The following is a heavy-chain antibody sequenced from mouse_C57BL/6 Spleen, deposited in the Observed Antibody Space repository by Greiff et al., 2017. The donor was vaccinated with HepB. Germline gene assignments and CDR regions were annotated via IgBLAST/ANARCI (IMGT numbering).Heavy chain of an antibody. J-gene: IGHJ1*03. Sequence: QVQLQQPGAELVKPGASVKMSCKASGYTFTSYWITWVKQRPGQGLEWIGDIYPGSGSTNYNEKFKSKATLTVDTSSSTAYMQLSSLTSEDSAVYYCARSSTVDWYFDVWGTGTTVTVSS. CDR1: GYTFTSYW. D-gene: IGHD1-1*01. V-gene: IGHV1-55*01. CDR2: IYPGSGST. CDR3: ARSSTVDWYFDV.